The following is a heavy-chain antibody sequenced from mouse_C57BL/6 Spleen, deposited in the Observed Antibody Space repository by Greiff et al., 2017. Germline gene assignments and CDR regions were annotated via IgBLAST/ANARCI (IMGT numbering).Heavy chain of an antibody. J-gene: IGHJ1*03. V-gene: IGHV1-52*01. Sequence: QVQLQQSGAELVRPGSSVKLSCKASGYTFTSYWMHWVKQRPIQGLEWIGNIDPSDSETHYNQKFKDKATLTVDKSSSTAYMQLSSLTSEDSAVYYCARKGYYSNHWYFDVWGTGTTVTVSS. CDR1: GYTFTSYW. CDR2: IDPSDSET. D-gene: IGHD2-5*01. CDR3: ARKGYYSNHWYFDV.